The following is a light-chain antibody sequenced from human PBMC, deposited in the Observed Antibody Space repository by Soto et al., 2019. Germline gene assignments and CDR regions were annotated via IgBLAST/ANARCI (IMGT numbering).Light chain of an antibody. J-gene: IGKJ1*01. CDR2: GAS. V-gene: IGKV3-20*01. CDR1: QSVSSSY. CDR3: QQYGSSPQT. Sequence: EIVLTQSPGTLSLSPGERATLSCRASQSVSSSYIAWYQQKPGQAPRLLIYGASSRSTGIPDRFSGSGSGTDFTLTISRLEPEDFAVYYCQQYGSSPQTFGQGTKVEI.